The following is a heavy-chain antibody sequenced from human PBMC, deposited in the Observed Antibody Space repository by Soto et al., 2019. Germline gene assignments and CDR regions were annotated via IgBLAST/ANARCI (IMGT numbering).Heavy chain of an antibody. V-gene: IGHV3-23*01. CDR3: AKGGPYYYDSSGYSDY. Sequence: EVQLLESGGGLVQPGGSLRLSCAASGFTFSSYAMSWVRQAPGKGLEWVSAISGSGGSTYYSDSVKGRFTISRDNSQNTLYLQMNSLRAEDTAVYYCAKGGPYYYDSSGYSDYWRQGTLVTVSS. CDR2: ISGSGGST. J-gene: IGHJ4*02. D-gene: IGHD3-22*01. CDR1: GFTFSSYA.